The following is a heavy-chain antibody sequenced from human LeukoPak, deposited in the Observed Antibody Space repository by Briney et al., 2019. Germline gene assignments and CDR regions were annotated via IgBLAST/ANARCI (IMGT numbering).Heavy chain of an antibody. Sequence: TSETLSLTCTVSGGSISRIIYYWGWIRQPPGKGPEWIGSIYYTGSTYYTPSLRSRVTISVDTSKNQFSLKLSAVTAADTAVYYCARVVRDGSGYNYYFDYWGQGTLVTVSS. V-gene: IGHV4-39*01. D-gene: IGHD3-22*01. CDR1: GGSISRIIYY. J-gene: IGHJ4*02. CDR2: IYYTGST. CDR3: ARVVRDGSGYNYYFDY.